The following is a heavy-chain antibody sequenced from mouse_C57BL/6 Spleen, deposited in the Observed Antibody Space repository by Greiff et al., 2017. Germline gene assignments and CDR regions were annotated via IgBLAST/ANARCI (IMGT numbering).Heavy chain of an antibody. CDR1: GFTFSNYW. CDR3: TGKGFAY. J-gene: IGHJ3*01. Sequence: EVQGVESGGGLVQPGGSMKLSCVASGFTFSNYWMNWVRQSPEKGLEWVAQIRLKSDNYATHYAESVKGRFTISRDDSKSSVYLQMNNLRAGDTGIYYCTGKGFAYWGQGTLVTVSA. CDR2: IRLKSDNYAT. V-gene: IGHV6-3*01.